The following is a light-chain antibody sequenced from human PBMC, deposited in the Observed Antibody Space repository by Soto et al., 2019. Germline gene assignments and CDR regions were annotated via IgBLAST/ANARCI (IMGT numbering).Light chain of an antibody. V-gene: IGKV3-20*01. J-gene: IGKJ2*01. CDR3: QQYGRSPPFT. CDR1: QSVSSNY. Sequence: IVLTQSPGTLSLSPGERATLSCRASQSVSSNYIAWYQQKLGQAPRLLIYGASSSATGIPDRFSGSGSGTDFTLTISRLEPEDFAVYFCQQYGRSPPFTFGQGTKVEIK. CDR2: GAS.